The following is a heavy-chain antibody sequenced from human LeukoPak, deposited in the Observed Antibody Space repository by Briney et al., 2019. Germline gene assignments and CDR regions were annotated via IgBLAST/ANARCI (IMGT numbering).Heavy chain of an antibody. CDR3: AKDQGVYYMDV. Sequence: GGSLRLSCAASRFTFSSYAMSWVPDAPGRGLEGVSGISGSGGNTNYADSVKGRLTISRENSKNTLYLQMNRLRVEDTAVYYCAKDQGVYYMDVWGKGTTVTVSS. D-gene: IGHD3-10*01. CDR2: ISGSGGNT. CDR1: RFTFSSYA. J-gene: IGHJ6*03. V-gene: IGHV3-23*01.